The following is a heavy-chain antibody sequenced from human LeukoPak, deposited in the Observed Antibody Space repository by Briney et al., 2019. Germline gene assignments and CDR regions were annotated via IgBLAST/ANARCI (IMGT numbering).Heavy chain of an antibody. Sequence: SETLSLTCAVYGGSFSGYYWSWIRQPPGKGLEWIGEINHSGSTNYNPSLKSRVTISVDTSKNQFSLKLSSVTAADTAVYYCTSRPLLSYYGSGRTRSDYWGQGTLVTVSS. V-gene: IGHV4-34*01. D-gene: IGHD3-10*01. J-gene: IGHJ4*02. CDR1: GGSFSGYY. CDR3: TSRPLLSYYGSGRTRSDY. CDR2: INHSGST.